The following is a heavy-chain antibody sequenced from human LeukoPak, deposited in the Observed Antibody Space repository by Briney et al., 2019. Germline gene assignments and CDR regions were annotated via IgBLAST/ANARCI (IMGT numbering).Heavy chain of an antibody. V-gene: IGHV4-59*08. D-gene: IGHD3-22*01. Sequence: RPSETLSLTCTVSGGSISSYYWSWIRQPPGKGLEWIGYIYYSGSTNYNPSLKSRVTISVDTSKNQFSLKLSSVTAADTAVYYCATPGRYDSSGYYFRLFDDWGQGTLVTVSS. J-gene: IGHJ4*02. CDR2: IYYSGST. CDR3: ATPGRYDSSGYYFRLFDD. CDR1: GGSISSYY.